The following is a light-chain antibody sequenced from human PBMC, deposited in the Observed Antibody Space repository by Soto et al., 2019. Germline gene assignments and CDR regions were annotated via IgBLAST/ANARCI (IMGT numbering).Light chain of an antibody. J-gene: IGKJ2*01. CDR3: QQYCTSPPYT. V-gene: IGKV3-20*01. CDR1: QSVSSNH. Sequence: EIVLTQSPGTLSLSPGEGATLSCRASQSVSSNHLAWYQQKPGQAPRLLIFGASSRASDIPDRFSGSGSGTDFTLTISRLEPEDFAVYYCQQYCTSPPYTFGQGTKLEIK. CDR2: GAS.